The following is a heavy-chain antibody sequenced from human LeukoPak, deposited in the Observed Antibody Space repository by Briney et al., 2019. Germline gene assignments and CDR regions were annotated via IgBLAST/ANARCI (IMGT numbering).Heavy chain of an antibody. J-gene: IGHJ4*02. CDR3: ARDRDYSNTERGFDY. CDR2: INPNSGET. CDR1: GYTFTDYY. D-gene: IGHD4-11*01. Sequence: EASVKVSCQTSGYTFTDYYIPWVRQAPGQGLEWMGWINPNSGETNSAQKFQGRVTMTGDTSISTAYMELRRVTSDDTAVYYCARDRDYSNTERGFDYWGQGTLVTVSS. V-gene: IGHV1-2*02.